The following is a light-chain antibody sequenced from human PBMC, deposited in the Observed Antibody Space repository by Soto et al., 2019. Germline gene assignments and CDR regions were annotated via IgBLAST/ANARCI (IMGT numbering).Light chain of an antibody. J-gene: IGKJ2*01. CDR3: LQDYNYPYT. CDR2: GVS. CDR1: QGIRND. Sequence: AIQMTQSPSSLSASVGDRVTVTCRASQGIRNDLGWYQQKPGQAPKLLIYGVSTLQSGVPSRFSGSGSGTDFTLTISSLQPEDFATYYCLQDYNYPYTFGQGTKLEIK. V-gene: IGKV1-6*01.